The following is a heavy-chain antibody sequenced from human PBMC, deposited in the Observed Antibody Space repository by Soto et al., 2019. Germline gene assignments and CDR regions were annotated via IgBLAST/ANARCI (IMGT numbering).Heavy chain of an antibody. CDR3: ARVALADYYYGMDV. CDR2: ISSSSSYI. D-gene: IGHD6-6*01. CDR1: GFTFSSYS. Sequence: GGSLRLSCAASGFTFSSYSMNWVRQAPGKGLEWVSSISSSSSYIYYADSVKGRFTISRDNAKNSLYLQMNSLRAEDTAVYYCARVALADYYYGMDVWGQGTTVNVSS. J-gene: IGHJ6*02. V-gene: IGHV3-21*01.